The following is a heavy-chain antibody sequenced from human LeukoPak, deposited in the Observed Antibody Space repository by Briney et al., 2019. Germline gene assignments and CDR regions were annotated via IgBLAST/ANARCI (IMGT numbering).Heavy chain of an antibody. Sequence: SETLSLTCTVSGGSISSYYWSWIRQPPGKGLEWIGYIYYSGSTNYNPSLKSRVTISADTSKNQFSLKLSSVTAADTAVYYCARAKLLRFDYWGQGTLVTVSS. V-gene: IGHV4-59*01. D-gene: IGHD1-26*01. J-gene: IGHJ4*02. CDR2: IYYSGST. CDR3: ARAKLLRFDY. CDR1: GGSISSYY.